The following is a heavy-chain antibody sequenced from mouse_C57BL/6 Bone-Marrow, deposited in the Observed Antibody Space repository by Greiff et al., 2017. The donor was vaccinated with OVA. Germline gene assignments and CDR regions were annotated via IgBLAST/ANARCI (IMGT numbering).Heavy chain of an antibody. D-gene: IGHD1-1*02. CDR1: GYTFTDHY. J-gene: IGHJ2*01. CDR2: IYPGSGNT. V-gene: IGHV1-76*01. CDR3: ARDGGYFFEY. Sequence: QVQLQQSGAEVVRPGASVKLSCKASGYTFTDHYINWVKQRPGQGLEWIARIYPGSGNTYYNEKFKGKATLTAEKSSNTAYMQLSSLTSEDSAVYFCARDGGYFFEYWGRGTTLTVSS.